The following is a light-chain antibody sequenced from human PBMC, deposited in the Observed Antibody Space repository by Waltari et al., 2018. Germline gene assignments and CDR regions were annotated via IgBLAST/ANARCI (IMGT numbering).Light chain of an antibody. J-gene: IGKJ4*01. CDR3: QQRGDWPIT. CDR1: QSVGSY. Sequence: EIVLKQSPATLSFSPGERATLSCKASQSVGSYLAWYQQKPGQAPRLLIYDASSRAPGIPARFSGSGSGTDFTLTINSLEPEDFGVYYCQQRGDWPITFGGGTKVEIK. V-gene: IGKV3-11*01. CDR2: DAS.